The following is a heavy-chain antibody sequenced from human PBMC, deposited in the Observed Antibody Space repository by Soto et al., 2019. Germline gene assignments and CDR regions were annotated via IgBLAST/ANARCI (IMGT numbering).Heavy chain of an antibody. V-gene: IGHV3-30-3*01. CDR1: GFTFSSYA. J-gene: IGHJ6*02. Sequence: GGSLRLSCAASGFTFSSYAMHWVRQAPGKGLEWVAVISYDGSNKYYADSVKGRFTISRDNSKNTLYLQMNSLRAEDTAVYYCARDLSSGWYYYYHGMDVWRQGTTDPVSS. CDR2: ISYDGSNK. D-gene: IGHD6-19*01. CDR3: ARDLSSGWYYYYHGMDV.